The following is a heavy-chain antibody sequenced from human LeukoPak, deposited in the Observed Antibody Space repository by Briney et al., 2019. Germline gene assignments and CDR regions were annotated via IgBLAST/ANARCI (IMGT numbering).Heavy chain of an antibody. D-gene: IGHD2-15*01. J-gene: IGHJ4*02. Sequence: GGSLRLSCAASGFTFSSYGMHWVRQAPGKGLEWVAVISYDGSNKYYADSVKGRFTISRDNSKNTLYLQMNSLRAEDTAVYYCARDGGLRHFDYWGQGTLVTVSS. V-gene: IGHV3-30*03. CDR1: GFTFSSYG. CDR3: ARDGGLRHFDY. CDR2: ISYDGSNK.